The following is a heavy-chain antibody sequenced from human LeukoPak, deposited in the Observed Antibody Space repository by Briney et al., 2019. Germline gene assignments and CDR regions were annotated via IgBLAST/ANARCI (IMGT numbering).Heavy chain of an antibody. J-gene: IGHJ4*02. V-gene: IGHV4-39*07. Sequence: PGGSLRLSCAASGFTFSSYSMNWVRQAPGKGLEWIGSIYYSGSTSYSPSLKSRVTISVDTSKSQFSLKLSSVTAADTAVYYCARDRRRDGYNFDIWGQGTLVTVSS. D-gene: IGHD5-24*01. CDR3: ARDRRRDGYNFDI. CDR2: IYYSGST. CDR1: GFTFSSYS.